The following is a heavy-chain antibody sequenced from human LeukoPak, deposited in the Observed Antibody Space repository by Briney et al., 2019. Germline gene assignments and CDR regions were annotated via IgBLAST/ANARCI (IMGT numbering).Heavy chain of an antibody. J-gene: IGHJ6*03. Sequence: SQTLSLTCTVSGGSISSGDYYWSWIRQPPGKGLEWIGYIYYSGSTYYNPSLKSRVTISVDTSKNQFSLKLSSVTAADTAVYYCARGVWWLSPYYYMDVWGKGTTVTVSS. D-gene: IGHD3-22*01. CDR1: GGSISSGDYY. CDR2: IYYSGST. V-gene: IGHV4-30-4*08. CDR3: ARGVWWLSPYYYMDV.